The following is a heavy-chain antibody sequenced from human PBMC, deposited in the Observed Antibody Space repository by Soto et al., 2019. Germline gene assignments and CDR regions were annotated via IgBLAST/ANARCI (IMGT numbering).Heavy chain of an antibody. CDR2: ISGSGFKK. J-gene: IGHJ5*02. Sequence: GGSLRLSCAASGFTFTSFAVSWVRQAPGKGLEWISSISGSGFKKYYADSVKGRFTISRDNSKSTVYPELNNLSAEDTAVYHCAKNQGVELVPLATVDWFDPWGQGSVVTVSS. CDR1: GFTFTSFA. D-gene: IGHD1-26*01. V-gene: IGHV3-23*01. CDR3: AKNQGVELVPLATVDWFDP.